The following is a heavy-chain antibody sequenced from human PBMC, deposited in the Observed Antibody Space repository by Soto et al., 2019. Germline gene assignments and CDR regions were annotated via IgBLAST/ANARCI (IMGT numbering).Heavy chain of an antibody. V-gene: IGHV3-21*01. CDR3: ARDHQYGRAYYYYGMDV. CDR2: ISSSSSYI. D-gene: IGHD3-10*01. Sequence: EVQLVESGGGLVQPGGSLRLSCAASGFTFSSYSMNWVRQAPGKGLEWVSSISSSSSYIYYADSVKGRFTISRDNAKNSLYLQMNSLRAEDTAVYYCARDHQYGRAYYYYGMDVWGQGTTVTVSS. J-gene: IGHJ6*02. CDR1: GFTFSSYS.